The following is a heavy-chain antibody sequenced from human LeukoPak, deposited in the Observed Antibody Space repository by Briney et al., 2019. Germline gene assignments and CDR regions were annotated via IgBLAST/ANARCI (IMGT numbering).Heavy chain of an antibody. CDR1: GGSFSGYY. J-gene: IGHJ4*02. CDR3: ARFSSGWYASLFDY. Sequence: SETLSLTCAVYGGSFSGYYWSWIRQPPGKGLEWIGEINHSGSTNYNPSLKSRVTISVDTSKNQFSLKLSSVTAADTAVYYCARFSSGWYASLFDYWGQETLVTVSS. V-gene: IGHV4-34*01. CDR2: INHSGST. D-gene: IGHD6-19*01.